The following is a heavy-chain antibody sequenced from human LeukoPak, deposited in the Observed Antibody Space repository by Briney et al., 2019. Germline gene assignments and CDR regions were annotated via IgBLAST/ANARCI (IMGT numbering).Heavy chain of an antibody. Sequence: GGSLRLSCAASGFTVSSNYMSWVRQAPGKGLEWVSVIYSGGSTYYADSVKGRFTISRDNSKNTLYLQMNSLRAEDTAVYYCARVVIRGLMDVWGQGTTVTVSS. D-gene: IGHD3-10*01. CDR2: IYSGGST. CDR1: GFTVSSNY. J-gene: IGHJ6*02. CDR3: ARVVIRGLMDV. V-gene: IGHV3-53*01.